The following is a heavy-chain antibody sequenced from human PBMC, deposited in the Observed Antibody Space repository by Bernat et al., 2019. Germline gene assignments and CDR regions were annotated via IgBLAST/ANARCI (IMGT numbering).Heavy chain of an antibody. V-gene: IGHV3-53*02. CDR1: GFTVSSYY. J-gene: IGHJ4*02. CDR2: ILGGCSP. D-gene: IGHD6-19*01. Sequence: EVQLVETGGGLIQPGGSLRLSCAASGFTVSSYYMNWVRQAPGKGLEWVSSILGGCSPFYTDCVKGRFTISRDSSRNTLYLQMNSLRAEDTAVYYCARDPYSTGYFDFWGQGILVTVSS. CDR3: ARDPYSTGYFDF.